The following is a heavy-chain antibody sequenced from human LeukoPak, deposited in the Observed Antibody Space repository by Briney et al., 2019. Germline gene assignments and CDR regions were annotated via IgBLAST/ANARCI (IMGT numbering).Heavy chain of an antibody. J-gene: IGHJ4*02. D-gene: IGHD6-13*01. CDR1: GFTFSSYA. CDR2: ISGSGGST. Sequence: GGSLRLSCAASGFTFSSYAMSWVRQAPGKGLEWVSAISGSGGSTYYADSVKGRFTISRDNSKNTLYLQMNSLRAEDTAVYYCAKDRRSGSSSWYFDYWGQGTLVTVSS. CDR3: AKDRRSGSSSWYFDY. V-gene: IGHV3-23*01.